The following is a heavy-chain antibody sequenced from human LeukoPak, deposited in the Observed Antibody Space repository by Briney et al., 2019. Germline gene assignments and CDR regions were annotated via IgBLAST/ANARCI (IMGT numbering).Heavy chain of an antibody. Sequence: SETLSLTCTVSGGSISNSGYYWGWIRQPPGKGLEWIWSIYYTGNTYYNPSLNSRVTISVDTSKNQFSLKLSSVTDADTAIYYCARLTSGWYVIYWGQGTLVTVSS. V-gene: IGHV4-39*01. CDR2: IYYTGNT. D-gene: IGHD6-19*01. J-gene: IGHJ4*02. CDR1: GGSISNSGYY. CDR3: ARLTSGWYVIY.